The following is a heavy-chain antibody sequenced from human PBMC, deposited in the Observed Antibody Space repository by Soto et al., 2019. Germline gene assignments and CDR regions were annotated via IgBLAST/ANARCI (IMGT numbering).Heavy chain of an antibody. V-gene: IGHV3-33*01. J-gene: IGHJ4*02. Sequence: QVQLVESGGGVVQPGRSLRLSCAASGFTFSSYGMHWVRQAPGKGLEWVAVIWYDGSNKYYADSVKGRFTISRDNSKNTLYLKMNSLRAEDTAVYYCAREGYGDYANDYWGQGTLVTVSS. D-gene: IGHD4-17*01. CDR1: GFTFSSYG. CDR3: AREGYGDYANDY. CDR2: IWYDGSNK.